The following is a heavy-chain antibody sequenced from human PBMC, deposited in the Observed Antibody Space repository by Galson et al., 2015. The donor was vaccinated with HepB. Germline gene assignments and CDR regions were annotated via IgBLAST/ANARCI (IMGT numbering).Heavy chain of an antibody. Sequence: SLRLSCAASGFTFSSYAMHWVRQAPGKGLEWVAVISYDGSNKYYADSVKGRFTISRDNSKNTLYLQMNSLRAEDTAVYYCARDLEVVTAILFAFDIWGQGTMSPSLQ. J-gene: IGHJ3*02. D-gene: IGHD2-21*02. CDR3: ARDLEVVTAILFAFDI. CDR2: ISYDGSNK. CDR1: GFTFSSYA. V-gene: IGHV3-30-3*01.